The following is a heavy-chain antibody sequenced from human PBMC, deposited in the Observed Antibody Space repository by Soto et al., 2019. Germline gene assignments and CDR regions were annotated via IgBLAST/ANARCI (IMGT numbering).Heavy chain of an antibody. D-gene: IGHD5-18*01. CDR2: TSGSGDPT. V-gene: IGHV3-23*01. J-gene: IGHJ4*02. CDR3: AKDFAFGGTYKYGIFDY. Sequence: PGVSLRLSCAASGFSFSSYAMSWVRQAPGKGLEWVSATSGSGDPTVYADSVRGRFTITRDNSENILYLQMSSLRADDTALYYCAKDFAFGGTYKYGIFDYWGQGTLVTVSS. CDR1: GFSFSSYA.